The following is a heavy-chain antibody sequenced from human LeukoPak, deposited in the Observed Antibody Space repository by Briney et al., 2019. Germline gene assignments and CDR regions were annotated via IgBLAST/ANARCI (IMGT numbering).Heavy chain of an antibody. V-gene: IGHV3-64*05. D-gene: IGHD4-17*01. J-gene: IGHJ3*02. Sequence: EVSLRLSCSASGFTFSSYAMHWVRQAPGKGLEYVSGINSNGGSTLYADSVKGRFTISRDNSKNTLYIQMSSLRYVDTAVYYCVKEARTVTSAFDIWGQGTMVTVSS. CDR1: GFTFSSYA. CDR2: INSNGGST. CDR3: VKEARTVTSAFDI.